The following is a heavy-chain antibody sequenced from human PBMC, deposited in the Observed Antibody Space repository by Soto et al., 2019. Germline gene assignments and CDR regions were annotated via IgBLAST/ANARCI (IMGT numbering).Heavy chain of an antibody. Sequence: GGSLKLSCAAPGFTFATTWMNWVRQAPGKGLEWVGHIKSGRDGGTADYAAAVKDRFFISRDDSENMVSLQMNSLKTEDTAVYYCTTHSYYAYAFWGQGTLVTVSS. CDR1: GFTFATTW. CDR3: TTHSYYAYAF. D-gene: IGHD4-4*01. V-gene: IGHV3-15*07. CDR2: IKSGRDGGTA. J-gene: IGHJ4*02.